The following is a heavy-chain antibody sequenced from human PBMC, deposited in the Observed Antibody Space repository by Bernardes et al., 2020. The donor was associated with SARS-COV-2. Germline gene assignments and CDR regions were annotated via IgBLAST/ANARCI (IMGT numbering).Heavy chain of an antibody. J-gene: IGHJ4*02. Sequence: GGSLRLSCAASGFTFDDYTMHWVRQAPGKGLEWVSLISWDGGSTYYADSVKGRFTISRDNSKNSLYLQMNSLRTEDTALYYCAKEGSRIQLSSWKDYWGQGTLVTVSS. D-gene: IGHD5-18*01. CDR1: GFTFDDYT. CDR2: ISWDGGST. CDR3: AKEGSRIQLSSWKDY. V-gene: IGHV3-43*01.